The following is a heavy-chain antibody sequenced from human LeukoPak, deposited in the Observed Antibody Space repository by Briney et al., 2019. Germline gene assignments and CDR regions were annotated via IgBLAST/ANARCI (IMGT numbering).Heavy chain of an antibody. V-gene: IGHV3-30*02. D-gene: IGHD3-10*01. J-gene: IGHJ3*02. CDR1: GFIFSNY. Sequence: GGSLRLSCAAYGFIFSNYHWVRQAPGKGLEWVAFIRFDASHTDYADSVKGRFTISRDNSKNTLYLQMNSLRVEDTAVYYCARGAMVRGVHDAFDIWGQGTMVTVSS. CDR2: IRFDASHT. CDR3: ARGAMVRGVHDAFDI.